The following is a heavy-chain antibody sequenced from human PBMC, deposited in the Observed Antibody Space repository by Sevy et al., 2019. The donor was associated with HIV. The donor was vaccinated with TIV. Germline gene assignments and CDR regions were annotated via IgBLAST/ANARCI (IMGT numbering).Heavy chain of an antibody. CDR3: AREGESSTTYYYYYYMDV. J-gene: IGHJ6*03. V-gene: IGHV3-72*01. D-gene: IGHD2-2*01. CDR2: TRNKANSYTT. CDR1: GFTFSDHY. Sequence: GGSLRLSCAASGFTFSDHYMDWVRQAPGKGLEWVGRTRNKANSYTTEYAASVKGRFTISRDDSTNSLYLQMNSLKTEDTAVYYWAREGESSTTYYYYYYMDVWGKGTTVTVSS.